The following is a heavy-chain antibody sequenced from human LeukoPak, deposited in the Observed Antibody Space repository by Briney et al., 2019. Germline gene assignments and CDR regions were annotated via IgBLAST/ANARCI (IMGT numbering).Heavy chain of an antibody. J-gene: IGHJ4*02. CDR1: GFTFSSFA. Sequence: PPGGSLRLSCATSGFTFSSFAMHWVRQAPGKGLEWVAVISLNGGDTNYAGSVKGRFTISRDNSKNTLYLQMNSLRAEDTAVYYCARDPTTRSNRAQFYSDYWGQGTLVIVSS. CDR2: ISLNGGDT. D-gene: IGHD4-17*01. V-gene: IGHV3-30*04. CDR3: ARDPTTRSNRAQFYSDY.